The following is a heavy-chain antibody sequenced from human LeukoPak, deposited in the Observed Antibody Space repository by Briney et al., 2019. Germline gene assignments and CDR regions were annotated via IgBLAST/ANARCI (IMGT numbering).Heavy chain of an antibody. V-gene: IGHV7-4-1*02. CDR1: GYTFTSYA. D-gene: IGHD3-16*01. J-gene: IGHJ4*02. CDR2: INTNTGNP. Sequence: ASVKVSYTASGYTFTSYAMNWVRQAPGQGLEWMGWINTNTGNPTYAQGFTGRFVFSLDTSVSTAYLQISSLKAEDTAVYYCARDLYTITFGGVTAFDYWGQGTLVTVSS. CDR3: ARDLYTITFGGVTAFDY.